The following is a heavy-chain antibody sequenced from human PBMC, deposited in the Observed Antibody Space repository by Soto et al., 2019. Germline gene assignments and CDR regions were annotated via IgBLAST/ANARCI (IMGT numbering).Heavy chain of an antibody. Sequence: QVQLQESGPGLVKPSQTLSLTCTVSGGSISSGGYYWSWIRQHPGKGLEWIGYIYYSGSTYYNPSLKSRVTISVDPSKNQFSLKLSSVTAADTAVYYCARDPDYDSGIGRFDPWGQGTLVTVSS. CDR3: ARDPDYDSGIGRFDP. V-gene: IGHV4-31*03. D-gene: IGHD3-10*01. CDR1: GGSISSGGYY. J-gene: IGHJ5*02. CDR2: IYYSGST.